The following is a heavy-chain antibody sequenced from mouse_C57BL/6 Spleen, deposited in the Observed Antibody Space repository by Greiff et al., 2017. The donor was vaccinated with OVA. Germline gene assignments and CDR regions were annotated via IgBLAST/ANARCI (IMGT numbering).Heavy chain of an antibody. CDR3: ARGGTGPWFAY. J-gene: IGHJ3*01. Sequence: QVQLKQPGAELVKPGASVKLSCKASGYTFTSYWMQWVKQRPGQGLEWIGEIDPSDSYTNYNQKFKGKATLTVDTSSSTAYMQLSSLTSEDSAVYYCARGGTGPWFAYWGQGTLVTVSA. V-gene: IGHV1-50*01. CDR1: GYTFTSYW. D-gene: IGHD4-1*01. CDR2: IDPSDSYT.